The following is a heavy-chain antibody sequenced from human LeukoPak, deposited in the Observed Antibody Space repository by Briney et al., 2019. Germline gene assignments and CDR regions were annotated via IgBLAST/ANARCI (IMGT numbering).Heavy chain of an antibody. CDR1: GGTFSTYA. D-gene: IGHD3-22*01. Sequence: SVKVSCKTSGGTFSTYAISWVRQAPGQGLEWMGGIIPIFGTGNYAQKFQGRVTITADESTSTAYMELSSLRSEDTAVYYCARGLGDSSGYYYSDNWGQGTLVTVS. CDR3: ARGLGDSSGYYYSDN. J-gene: IGHJ4*02. V-gene: IGHV1-69*13. CDR2: IIPIFGTG.